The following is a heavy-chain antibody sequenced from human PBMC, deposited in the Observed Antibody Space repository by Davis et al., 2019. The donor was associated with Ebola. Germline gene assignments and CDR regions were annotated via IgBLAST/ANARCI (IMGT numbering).Heavy chain of an antibody. D-gene: IGHD5-18*01. CDR1: GGSFSGYY. Sequence: SETLFLTCAVYGGSFSGYYWSWIRQPPGKGLEWIGDINHSGSTNYNPSLKSRVTISVDTSKNQFSLKLSSVTAADTAVYYCARGRPYSYGYSRFDYWGQGTLVTVSS. CDR2: INHSGST. CDR3: ARGRPYSYGYSRFDY. V-gene: IGHV4-34*01. J-gene: IGHJ4*02.